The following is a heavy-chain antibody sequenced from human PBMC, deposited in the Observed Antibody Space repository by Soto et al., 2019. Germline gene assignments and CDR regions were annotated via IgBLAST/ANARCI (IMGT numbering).Heavy chain of an antibody. J-gene: IGHJ6*02. D-gene: IGHD3-10*01. V-gene: IGHV3-33*01. CDR1: GFTFSSYG. CDR3: ARDEVRGVRPYYYYGMDV. CDR2: IWYDGSNK. Sequence: GGSLRLSCAASGFTFSSYGMHWVRQAPGKGLEWVAVIWYDGSNKYYADSVKGRFTISRDNSKNTLYLQMNSLRAEDTAVYYCARDEVRGVRPYYYYGMDVWGQGTTVTVSS.